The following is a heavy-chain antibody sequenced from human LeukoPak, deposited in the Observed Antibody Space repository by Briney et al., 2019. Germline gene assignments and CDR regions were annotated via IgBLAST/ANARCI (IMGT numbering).Heavy chain of an antibody. CDR1: AFTFSNAW. Sequence: GGSLRLSCAASAFTFSNAWMNWVRQAPGKGLGWVGRIKSKTDGGTTDYAAPVKGRFTISRDDSKNTLYLQMNSLKTEDTAVYYCTTEERVSSGYCSGGSCYIDYWGRGTLVTVSA. J-gene: IGHJ4*02. CDR3: TTEERVSSGYCSGGSCYIDY. V-gene: IGHV3-15*01. CDR2: IKSKTDGGTT. D-gene: IGHD2-15*01.